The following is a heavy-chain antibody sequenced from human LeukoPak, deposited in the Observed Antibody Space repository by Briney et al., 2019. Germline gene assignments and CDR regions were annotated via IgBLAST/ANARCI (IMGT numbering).Heavy chain of an antibody. Sequence: PGESLKISCKGFGYSFTSYWIGWVRQMPGKGLEWMGIIYPGDSDIRYSPSFQGQVTISADKSISTAYLQWSSLKATDTAMYYCARLGSRGARWLSNWFDPWGQGTLVTVSS. CDR3: ARLGSRGARWLSNWFDP. V-gene: IGHV5-51*01. D-gene: IGHD1-26*01. CDR2: IYPGDSDI. CDR1: GYSFTSYW. J-gene: IGHJ5*02.